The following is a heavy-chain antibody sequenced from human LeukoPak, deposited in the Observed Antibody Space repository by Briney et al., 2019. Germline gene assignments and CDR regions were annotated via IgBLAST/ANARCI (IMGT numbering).Heavy chain of an antibody. Sequence: ASVKVSCKASGGTFSSYAISWVRQAPGQGLEWMGGIIPIFGTTNYAQKFQGSVMITADKSTTTAYMELSSLRSEDSAVYYCATIRALYYYDSSGYANAFDIWGQGTMVTVSS. J-gene: IGHJ3*02. CDR1: GGTFSSYA. CDR3: ATIRALYYYDSSGYANAFDI. CDR2: IIPIFGTT. D-gene: IGHD3-22*01. V-gene: IGHV1-69*06.